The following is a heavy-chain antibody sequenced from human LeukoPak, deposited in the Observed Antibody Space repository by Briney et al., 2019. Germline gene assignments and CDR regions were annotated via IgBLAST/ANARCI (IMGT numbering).Heavy chain of an antibody. Sequence: GGSLRPSCAGSGFTFSDAWMSWVRQAPGKGLEWVGHIKSNTVGGTTDYTAAVKDRFSISRDDSKNTLYLQMNSLQTEDTAVYFCATEYYGAYNFWGQGALVTVSS. CDR2: IKSNTVGGTT. D-gene: IGHD3-16*01. V-gene: IGHV3-15*01. CDR3: ATEYYGAYNF. CDR1: GFTFSDAW. J-gene: IGHJ4*02.